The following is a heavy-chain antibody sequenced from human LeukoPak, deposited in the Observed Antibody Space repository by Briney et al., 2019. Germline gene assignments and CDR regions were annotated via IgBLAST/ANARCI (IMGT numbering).Heavy chain of an antibody. D-gene: IGHD6-13*01. J-gene: IGHJ4*02. CDR3: ARLFSSSWFALGY. V-gene: IGHV5-51*01. Sequence: GESLKISCKGSGYRFTSYWIGWVRQMPGKGLEWMGISYPGDYDTRYSPSFQGQVTISADKSISAAYLQWSSLKASDTAMYYCARLFSSSWFALGYWGQGTLVTVSS. CDR1: GYRFTSYW. CDR2: SYPGDYDT.